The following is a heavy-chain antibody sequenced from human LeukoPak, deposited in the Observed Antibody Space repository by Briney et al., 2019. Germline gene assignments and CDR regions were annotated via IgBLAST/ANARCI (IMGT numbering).Heavy chain of an antibody. D-gene: IGHD3-22*01. CDR2: ISAYNGNT. V-gene: IGHV1-18*01. J-gene: IGHJ4*02. CDR3: AGGEVDYDSSGYYYIGDY. CDR1: GYTLTSYG. Sequence: ASVKVSCKASGYTLTSYGISWVRQAPGQGLEWMGWISAYNGNTNYAQKLQGRVTMTTDTSTSTAYMELRSLRSDDTAVYYCAGGEVDYDSSGYYYIGDYWGQGTLVTVSS.